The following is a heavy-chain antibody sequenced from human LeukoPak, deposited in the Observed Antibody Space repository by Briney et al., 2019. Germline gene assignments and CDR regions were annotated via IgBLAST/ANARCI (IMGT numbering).Heavy chain of an antibody. CDR3: AKKAQYNGNYPLDY. Sequence: GGSLRLSCAASGFTFTSYSMSWVRQAPGKGLEWVSGTSERGDYTYYADSVKGRFTISRDNSKNTLYLQMNSLRAEDTALYFCAKKAQYNGNYPLDYWGQGTLVTVSS. D-gene: IGHD1-26*01. CDR2: TSERGDYT. V-gene: IGHV3-23*01. CDR1: GFTFTSYS. J-gene: IGHJ4*02.